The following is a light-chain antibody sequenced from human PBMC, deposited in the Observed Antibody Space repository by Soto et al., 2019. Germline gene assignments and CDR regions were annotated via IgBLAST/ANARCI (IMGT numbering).Light chain of an antibody. CDR1: QSVSSY. V-gene: IGKV3-11*01. J-gene: IGKJ4*01. Sequence: EIVLTQSPAILSLSPGERVTLSCRASQSVSSYLAWYQQKPGQAPRLLIYDASNRATGIPARFSGSGSGADFTLTISSLEPEDFAVYYCQQRSNWPRLTFGGGTKVEI. CDR2: DAS. CDR3: QQRSNWPRLT.